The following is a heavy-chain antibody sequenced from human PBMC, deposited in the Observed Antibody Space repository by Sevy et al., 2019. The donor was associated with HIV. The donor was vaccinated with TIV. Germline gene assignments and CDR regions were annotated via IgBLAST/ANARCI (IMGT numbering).Heavy chain of an antibody. J-gene: IGHJ4*02. CDR1: GFTFNTYE. Sequence: GGSLRLSCAASGFTFNTYEMNWVRQAPGKGLEWVSYISSSGSTIYYADSVKGRFTISRDNAKNSLYLQMNSLRAEDTAVYYCARGEWGGVNYWGQGTLVTVSS. D-gene: IGHD3-16*01. CDR3: ARGEWGGVNY. V-gene: IGHV3-48*03. CDR2: ISSSGSTI.